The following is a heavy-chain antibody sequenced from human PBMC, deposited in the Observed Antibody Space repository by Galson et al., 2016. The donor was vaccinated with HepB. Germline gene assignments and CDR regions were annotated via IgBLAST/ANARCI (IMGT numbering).Heavy chain of an antibody. Sequence: SLRLSCAASGFIFSDYGMHWVRQAPGKGLEWVAVIWNDGSNKYYADSVKGRFTISRDNSKNTLDLQVNIPKVEDTAVYYCVSDKEGGYGFDYWGQGILVTVAS. CDR3: VSDKEGGYGFDY. J-gene: IGHJ4*01. V-gene: IGHV3-33*01. CDR2: IWNDGSNK. CDR1: GFIFSDYG. D-gene: IGHD5-12*01.